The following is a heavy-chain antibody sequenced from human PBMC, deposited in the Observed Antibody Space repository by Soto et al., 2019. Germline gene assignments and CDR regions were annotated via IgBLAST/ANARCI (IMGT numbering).Heavy chain of an antibody. CDR2: IWYDGSNK. CDR1: GFTFSSYG. V-gene: IGHV3-33*01. D-gene: IGHD3-3*01. CDR3: ARVGDSATFLEWPGGDY. Sequence: GGSLRLSCAASGFTFSSYGMHWVRQAPGKGLEWVAVIWYDGSNKYYADSVKGRFTISRDNSKNTLYLQMNSLRAEDTAVYYCARVGDSATFLEWPGGDYWGQGTLVTVSS. J-gene: IGHJ4*02.